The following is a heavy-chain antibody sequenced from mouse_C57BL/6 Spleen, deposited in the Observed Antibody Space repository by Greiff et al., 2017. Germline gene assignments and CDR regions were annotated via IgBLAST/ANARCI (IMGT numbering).Heavy chain of an antibody. CDR2: IDPSDSYT. Sequence: QVQLQQPGAELVKPGASVKLSCKASGYTFTSYWMQWVKQRPGQGLEWIGEIDPSDSYTNYNQKFKGKATLTVDTSSSTAYMQLSSLTSEDSAVYYCAREGIGVDYWGQGTSVTVSS. CDR3: AREGIGVDY. V-gene: IGHV1-50*01. J-gene: IGHJ4*01. CDR1: GYTFTSYW.